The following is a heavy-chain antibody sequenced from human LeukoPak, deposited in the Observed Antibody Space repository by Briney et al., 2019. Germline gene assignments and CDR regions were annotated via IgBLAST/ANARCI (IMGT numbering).Heavy chain of an antibody. CDR1: GVSISSYY. V-gene: IGHV4-59*01. D-gene: IGHD5-18*01. Sequence: PSETLSLTCTVSGVSISSYYWSWIRQPPGKGLEWIGYIYYSGSTNYNPSLKSRVTISVDTSKNQFSLKLSSVTAADTAVYYCAREFVDTAMGASYSYYYYGMDVWGQGTTVTTSS. J-gene: IGHJ6*02. CDR2: IYYSGST. CDR3: AREFVDTAMGASYSYYYYGMDV.